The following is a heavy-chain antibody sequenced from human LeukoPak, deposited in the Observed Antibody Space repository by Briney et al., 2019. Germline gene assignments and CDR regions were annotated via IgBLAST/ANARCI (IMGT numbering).Heavy chain of an antibody. Sequence: PSETLSLTCTVSGGSISSSSYYWGWIRQPPGKGLEWIGRIYTSGSTNYSPSLKSRVTISVDTSKNQFSLKLSSVTTADTAVYYCARDWHGALEYWGQGTLVTVSS. CDR1: GGSISSSSYY. V-gene: IGHV4-39*07. J-gene: IGHJ4*02. D-gene: IGHD3-16*01. CDR2: IYTSGST. CDR3: ARDWHGALEY.